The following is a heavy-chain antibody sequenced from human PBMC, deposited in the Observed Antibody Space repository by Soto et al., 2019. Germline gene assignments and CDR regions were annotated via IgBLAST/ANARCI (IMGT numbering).Heavy chain of an antibody. V-gene: IGHV3-23*01. J-gene: IGHJ4*01. D-gene: IGHD2-15*01. CDR1: GFTFSSYA. CDR2: ICGSGGAT. CDR3: AKGSGGSCYSHFDY. Sequence: EVQLLESGGGLVQPGGSLRLSCAASGFTFSSYAMSWVRQAPGKGLELVSAICGSGGATYYTDSVKGRFTISRDNSKNALHLQINNLRAEGTTIYYCAKGSGGSCYSHFDYCGHGILVTVSS.